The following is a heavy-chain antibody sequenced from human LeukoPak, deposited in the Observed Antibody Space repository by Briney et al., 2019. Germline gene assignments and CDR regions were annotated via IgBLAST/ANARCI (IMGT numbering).Heavy chain of an antibody. J-gene: IGHJ4*02. CDR3: ARQGYHYVSLGHYFDY. CDR1: GYSFNTYW. CDR2: IYPGDSDT. D-gene: IGHD3-22*01. Sequence: AESLKISCKASGYSFNTYWIIWVRQMPGKGLEWMGVIYPGDSDTRYSPSFQGQVTISADKSISTAYLQWSSLKASDTAMYYCARQGYHYVSLGHYFDYWGQGALVTVSP. V-gene: IGHV5-51*01.